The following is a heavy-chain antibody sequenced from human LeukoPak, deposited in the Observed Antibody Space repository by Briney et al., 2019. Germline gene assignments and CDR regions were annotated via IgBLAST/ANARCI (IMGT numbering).Heavy chain of an antibody. J-gene: IGHJ5*02. Sequence: GESLKISCKGSGYSFSSYWVGWVRQMPGKGLEWMGIIYSGDSDTRYSPSFQGQVTISADKSISTAYLQWSSLKASDTAMYYCARSRVPAANWFDPWGQGTLVTVSS. CDR2: IYSGDSDT. CDR3: ARSRVPAANWFDP. D-gene: IGHD2-2*01. V-gene: IGHV5-51*03. CDR1: GYSFSSYW.